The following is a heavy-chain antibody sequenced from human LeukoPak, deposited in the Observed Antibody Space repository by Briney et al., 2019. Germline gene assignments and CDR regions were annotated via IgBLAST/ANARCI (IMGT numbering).Heavy chain of an antibody. J-gene: IGHJ3*02. Sequence: TGGSLRLSCAASGFTVSSNYMSWVRQAPGKGLEWVSEIYSGGSTYYAASVKGRFSISRDNSKNTVYLQMNSLRVEDTAVYYCARELREHGVFDIWGQGIMVTVSS. CDR3: ARELREHGVFDI. D-gene: IGHD1-26*01. CDR2: IYSGGST. CDR1: GFTVSSNY. V-gene: IGHV3-53*01.